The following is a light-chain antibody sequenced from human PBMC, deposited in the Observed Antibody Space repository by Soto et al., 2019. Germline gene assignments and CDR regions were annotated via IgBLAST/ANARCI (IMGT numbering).Light chain of an antibody. V-gene: IGLV2-14*01. Sequence: QSVLTQPASVSGSPGQSITISCTGISSDGDDYKDVSWYQQHPGKAPKLMIYEVTYRPFWVSNPFSGSKSGNTASLTISGLQAEDEADYYCSSYTSTSTVFGTGTKLTVL. CDR3: SSYTSTSTV. CDR2: EVT. J-gene: IGLJ1*01. CDR1: SSDGDDYKD.